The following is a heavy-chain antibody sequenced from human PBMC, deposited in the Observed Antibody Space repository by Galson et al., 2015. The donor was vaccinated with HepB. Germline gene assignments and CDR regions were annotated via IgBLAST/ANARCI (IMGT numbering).Heavy chain of an antibody. Sequence: SLRVSCTASGFTFTSYDMNWVRQAPGQGLEWVGWMKRNSGNTGYAHKFQGRVTMTRNTSISTAYMELSSLRSEDPAVYYCARAPQRYCDWLSLGFDPWGQGTLVTVSS. CDR2: MKRNSGNT. CDR1: GFTFTSYD. CDR3: ARAPQRYCDWLSLGFDP. J-gene: IGHJ5*02. D-gene: IGHD3-9*01. V-gene: IGHV1-8*01.